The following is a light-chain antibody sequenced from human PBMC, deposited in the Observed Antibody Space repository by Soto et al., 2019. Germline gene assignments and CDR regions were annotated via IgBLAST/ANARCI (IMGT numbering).Light chain of an antibody. V-gene: IGLV1-44*01. CDR2: SNN. CDR3: ATWDDSLNGV. Sequence: QSVLTQSPSASGTPGQRVAISCSGSSSNIGSYTVNWYQQLPGTAPKLLIYSNNQRPSGVPDRFSGSKSGTSASLAISGLQSEDEADYYCATWDDSLNGVFGGGTQLTVL. CDR1: SSNIGSYT. J-gene: IGLJ3*02.